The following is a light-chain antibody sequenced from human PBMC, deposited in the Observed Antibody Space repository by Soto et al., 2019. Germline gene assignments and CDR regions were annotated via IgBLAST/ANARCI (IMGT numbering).Light chain of an antibody. CDR2: DAA. CDR3: QQRSNWPLT. J-gene: IGKJ4*01. CDR1: QRVGSS. Sequence: EIVLIESQATLCLSPGGRVILSCGASQRVGSSLAWYQHTPGQAPRLLMSDAATTATGIPATFSASASGTDFTLPLSSLEPEDFAVYYRQQRSNWPLTFGGGTKVDIK. V-gene: IGKV3-11*01.